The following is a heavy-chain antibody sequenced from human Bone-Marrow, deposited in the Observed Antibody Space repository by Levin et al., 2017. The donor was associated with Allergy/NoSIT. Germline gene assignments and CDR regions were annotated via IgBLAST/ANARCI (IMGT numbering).Heavy chain of an antibody. J-gene: IGHJ4*02. CDR3: ARGLLQSAGFFDY. CDR2: FYYSGST. Sequence: SETLSLTCSVSGGSVGTGDFYWTWFRQPPGKGLEWIGYFYYSGSTLYNSSLKSRVSIELDTSNNQFSLNLHSVTAADTAVYDCARGLLQSAGFFDYWGQGTLVSVSS. V-gene: IGHV4-30-4*01. CDR1: GGSVGTGDFY. D-gene: IGHD5-24*01.